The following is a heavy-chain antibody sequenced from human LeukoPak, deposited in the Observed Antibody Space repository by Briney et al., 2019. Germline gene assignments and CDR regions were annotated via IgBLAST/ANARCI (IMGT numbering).Heavy chain of an antibody. CDR1: GFTFSSYW. CDR3: ARDLYYCSGGSCYSYYMDV. V-gene: IGHV3-66*01. J-gene: IGHJ6*03. Sequence: GGSLRLSCAASGFTFSSYWMHWVRQAPGKGRVGVSVIYSGGSTYYADSVKGRFTISRDNAKNSLYLQMNSLRAEDTAVYYCARDLYYCSGGSCYSYYMDVWGKGTTVTISS. CDR2: IYSGGST. D-gene: IGHD2-15*01.